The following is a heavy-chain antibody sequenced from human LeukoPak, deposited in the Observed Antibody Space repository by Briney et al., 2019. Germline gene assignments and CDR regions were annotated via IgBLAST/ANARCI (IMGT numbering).Heavy chain of an antibody. J-gene: IGHJ4*02. Sequence: GGSLRLSCAASGFTFSHHSMTWVRQAPGKGLEWISYISSSGATIYYADSVKGRFTVSRDNAETSLYLQMHGLRDEDTALYYCARDLYGGYVPDSWGQGTLVTVSS. D-gene: IGHD4-17*01. CDR1: GFTFSHHS. V-gene: IGHV3-48*02. CDR2: ISSSGATI. CDR3: ARDLYGGYVPDS.